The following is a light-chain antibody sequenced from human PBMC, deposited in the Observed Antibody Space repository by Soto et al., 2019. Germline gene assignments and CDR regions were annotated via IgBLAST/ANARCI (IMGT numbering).Light chain of an antibody. Sequence: ENVLTQSPATLSLSPGERATLSCRASQSVSSNLAWYQQKPGQAPRLLIYDASNRATGIPARFSGSGSGTDFTLTISSLQPEDVAVYYCQLYGTSPPFGQGTRLEIK. J-gene: IGKJ5*01. CDR1: QSVSSN. V-gene: IGKV3-11*01. CDR2: DAS. CDR3: QLYGTSPP.